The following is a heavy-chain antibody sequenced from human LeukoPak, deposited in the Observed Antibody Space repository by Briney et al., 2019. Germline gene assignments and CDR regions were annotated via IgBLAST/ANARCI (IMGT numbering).Heavy chain of an antibody. CDR2: INSDGINT. CDR3: AELGITMIGGV. V-gene: IGHV3-74*01. CDR1: GFTFSNYW. D-gene: IGHD3-10*02. J-gene: IGHJ6*04. Sequence: GGSLRLSCAASGFTFSNYWMHWVRQAPGKGLVWVSRINSDGINTSYADSVKGRFTISRDNAKNSLYLQMNSLRAEDTAVYYCAELGITMIGGVWGKGTTVTISS.